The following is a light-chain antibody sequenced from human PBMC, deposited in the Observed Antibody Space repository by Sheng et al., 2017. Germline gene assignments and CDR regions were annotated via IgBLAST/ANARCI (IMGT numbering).Light chain of an antibody. CDR1: QSLVHSDGNSY. CDR2: LGS. V-gene: IGKV2-28*01. J-gene: IGKJ2*02. Sequence: DVVMTQSPLSLPVTLGQPASISCRSSQSLVHSDGNSYLHWFLQKPGQSPQLLIYLGSYRASGVPDRFSGSGSGTDFTLNISRVEAEDVGVYYCMQALHTPGTFGQGTKLEIK. CDR3: MQALHTPGT.